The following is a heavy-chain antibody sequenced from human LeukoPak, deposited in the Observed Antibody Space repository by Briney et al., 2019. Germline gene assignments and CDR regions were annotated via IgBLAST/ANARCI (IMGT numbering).Heavy chain of an antibody. CDR2: ISSSGSTI. J-gene: IGHJ6*02. CDR3: AREDYYDSSGYYNRLYYYYYGMDV. CDR1: GFTFDDYA. D-gene: IGHD3-22*01. V-gene: IGHV3-11*01. Sequence: PGRSLRLSCAASGFTFDDYAMHWVRQAPGKGLEWVSYISSSGSTIYYADSVKGRFTISRDNAKNSLYLQMNSLRAEDTAVYYCAREDYYDSSGYYNRLYYYYYGMDVWGQGTTVTVSS.